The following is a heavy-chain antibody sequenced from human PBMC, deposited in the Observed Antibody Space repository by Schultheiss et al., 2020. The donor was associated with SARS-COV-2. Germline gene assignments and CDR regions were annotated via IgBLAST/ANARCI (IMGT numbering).Heavy chain of an antibody. CDR1: GFTFSSYW. CDR3: ARAPYGDPYYFDY. Sequence: GESLKISCAASGFTFSSYWMSWVRQAPGKGLEWVSGISWNSGSIGYADSVKGRFTISRDNAKNSLYLQMNSLRAEDTAVYYCARAPYGDPYYFDYWGQGTLVTVSS. V-gene: IGHV3-20*04. CDR2: ISWNSGSI. D-gene: IGHD4-17*01. J-gene: IGHJ4*02.